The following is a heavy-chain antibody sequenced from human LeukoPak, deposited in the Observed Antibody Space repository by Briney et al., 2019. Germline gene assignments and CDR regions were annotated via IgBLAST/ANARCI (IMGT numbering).Heavy chain of an antibody. CDR3: ARQTSSGWNFDY. D-gene: IGHD6-19*01. J-gene: IGHJ4*02. Sequence: GESLKISCKGSGYSFSSYWIGWVRQMPGKGLEWMGIIHPGESYSRYSPSFQGQVTISADKSISTAYLQWSSLKASDTAIYYCARQTSSGWNFDYWGQGTLVTVSS. CDR2: IHPGESYS. CDR1: GYSFSSYW. V-gene: IGHV5-51*01.